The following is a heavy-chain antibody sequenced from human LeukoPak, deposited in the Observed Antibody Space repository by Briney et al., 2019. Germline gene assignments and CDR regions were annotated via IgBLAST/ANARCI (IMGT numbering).Heavy chain of an antibody. CDR1: GYTFTSYG. CDR3: ARLMVRGVIITREDY. CDR2: ISAYNGNT. V-gene: IGHV1-18*01. D-gene: IGHD3-10*01. J-gene: IGHJ4*02. Sequence: ASVKLSCKASGYTFTSYGISWVRQAPGQGLEWMGWISAYNGNTNYAQKLQGRVTMTTDTSTSTAYMELRSLRSDDTAVYYCARLMVRGVIITREDYWGQGTLVTVSS.